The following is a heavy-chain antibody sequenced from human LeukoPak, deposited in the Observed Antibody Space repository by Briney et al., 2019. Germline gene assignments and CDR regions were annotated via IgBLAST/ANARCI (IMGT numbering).Heavy chain of an antibody. Sequence: GGSLRFSCAASGFTISNYEMNWVRQAPGKGLEWLSYISSSGTTTHYADSVKGRFAISRDIAKNSLYLQMNSLRAEDTAVYYCARLHYYDSSGYSLAFDIWGQGTKVTVSS. CDR2: ISSSGTTT. J-gene: IGHJ3*02. CDR1: GFTISNYE. V-gene: IGHV3-48*03. CDR3: ARLHYYDSSGYSLAFDI. D-gene: IGHD3-22*01.